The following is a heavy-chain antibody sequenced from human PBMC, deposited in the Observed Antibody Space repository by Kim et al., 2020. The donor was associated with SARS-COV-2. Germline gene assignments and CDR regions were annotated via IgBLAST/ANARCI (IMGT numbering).Heavy chain of an antibody. J-gene: IGHJ4*02. CDR3: ARHVRSGSCYDY. D-gene: IGHD2-15*01. Sequence: SYHPALKGRVTISVDTSKNQFSLKLSSVTAADTAVYYCARHVRSGSCYDYWGQGTLVTVSS. V-gene: IGHV4-39*01.